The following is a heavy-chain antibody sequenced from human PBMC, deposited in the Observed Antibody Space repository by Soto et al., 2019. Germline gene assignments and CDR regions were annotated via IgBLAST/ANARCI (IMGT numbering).Heavy chain of an antibody. J-gene: IGHJ1*01. CDR3: VKDESINWYSGHFRH. V-gene: IGHV3-23*01. Sequence: PGGSLRLSCAASGFTFSSYAMSWVRQAPGKGLEWVSAISGSGGSTYYADSVKGRFTISRDNSKNTLYLQMNSLSAEDTAFYYCVKDESINWYSGHFRHWGQGTLVTV. CDR2: ISGSGGST. CDR1: GFTFSSYA. D-gene: IGHD6-13*01.